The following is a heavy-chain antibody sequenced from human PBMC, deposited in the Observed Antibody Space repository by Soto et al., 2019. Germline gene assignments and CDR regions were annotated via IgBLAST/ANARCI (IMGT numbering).Heavy chain of an antibody. J-gene: IGHJ4*02. CDR1: GFTFSDYA. V-gene: IGHV3-30*18. CDR2: VSHDGRNT. Sequence: VQLVESGGGVVQPGRSLRLSCAASGFTFSDYAMHWVRQAPGKGLEWVAVVSHDGRNTHYADSVKGRFTISRDSSKNPVSLEMTSPRAEDTAAYYCAKGGRQWLVTSDFNYWGQGALVTVSS. D-gene: IGHD6-19*01. CDR3: AKGGRQWLVTSDFNY.